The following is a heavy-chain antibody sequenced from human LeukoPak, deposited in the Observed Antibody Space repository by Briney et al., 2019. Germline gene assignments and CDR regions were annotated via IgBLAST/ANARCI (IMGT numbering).Heavy chain of an antibody. D-gene: IGHD6-13*01. V-gene: IGHV1-18*01. Sequence: ASVKVSCKASGYTFTSYGISWVRQAPGQGLEWMGWISAYNSNTNYAQKLQGRVTMTTDTSTSTAYMELRSLRSDDTAVYYCARGRRVYSSSWYYFDYWGQGTLVTVSS. CDR3: ARGRRVYSSSWYYFDY. CDR2: ISAYNSNT. J-gene: IGHJ4*02. CDR1: GYTFTSYG.